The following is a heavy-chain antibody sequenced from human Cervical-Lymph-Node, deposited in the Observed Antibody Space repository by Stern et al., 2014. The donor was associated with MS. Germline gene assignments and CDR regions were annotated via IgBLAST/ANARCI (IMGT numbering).Heavy chain of an antibody. D-gene: IGHD3-22*01. J-gene: IGHJ4*02. CDR1: GYSFTSYW. CDR3: ARHYDYDTSGSHRYYLDS. V-gene: IGHV5-51*01. Sequence: EVQLVQSGAEVIKPGESLKISCQASGYSFTSYWIGWVRQMPGEGLEWMGVIYPGDSDTRYNPSFQGRVTISVDKSINTAYLQLSNLKAPDTAMYYCARHYDYDTSGSHRYYLDSWGQGTLVTVSS. CDR2: IYPGDSDT.